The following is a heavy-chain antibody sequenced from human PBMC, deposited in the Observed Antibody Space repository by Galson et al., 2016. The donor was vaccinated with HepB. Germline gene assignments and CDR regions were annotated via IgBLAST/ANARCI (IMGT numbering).Heavy chain of an antibody. V-gene: IGHV3-48*03. CDR2: ISSSGTTT. J-gene: IGHJ4*02. D-gene: IGHD3-22*01. CDR1: GFTFSHYE. Sequence: SLRLSCAASGFTFSHYEMIWVRQAPGKGLQWVSYISSSGTTTYHADFVQGRFTISRDNAKNSLSRQMTSLRAEDTAVYYCAIKGFFNDRTAYYPTHFDYWGRGTPVTVSS. CDR3: AIKGFFNDRTAYYPTHFDY.